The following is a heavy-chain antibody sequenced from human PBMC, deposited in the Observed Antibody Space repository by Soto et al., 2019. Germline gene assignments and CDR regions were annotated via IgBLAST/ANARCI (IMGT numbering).Heavy chain of an antibody. D-gene: IGHD5-18*01. V-gene: IGHV5-51*01. J-gene: IGHJ4*02. CDR2: IYPGDSDT. CDR1: GYSFTNYW. CDR3: ARQDYNYAYFHF. Sequence: PGESLKISCKGSGYSFTNYWIGWVRQMPGKGLEWMGIIYPGDSDTRYSPSFQGQVIISVDQSISTAYLQWSSLQASDTAMYYCARQDYNYAYFHFWGQGTLVTVSS.